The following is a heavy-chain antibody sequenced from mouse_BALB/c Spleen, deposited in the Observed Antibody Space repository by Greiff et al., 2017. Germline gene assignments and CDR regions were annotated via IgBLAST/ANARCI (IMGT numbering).Heavy chain of an antibody. CDR1: GYTFTSYW. Sequence: LQQPGSELVRPGASVKLSCKASGYTFTSYWMHWVKQRPGQGLEWIGNIYPGSGSTNYDEKFKSKATLTVDTSSSTAYMQLSSLTSEDSAVYYCTRDYYRYDVFAYWGQGTLVTVSA. CDR2: IYPGSGST. V-gene: IGHV1S22*01. CDR3: TRDYYRYDVFAY. D-gene: IGHD2-14*01. J-gene: IGHJ3*01.